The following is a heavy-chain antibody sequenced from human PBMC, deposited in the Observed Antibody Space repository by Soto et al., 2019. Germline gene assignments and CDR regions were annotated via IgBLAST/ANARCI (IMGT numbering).Heavy chain of an antibody. V-gene: IGHV1-8*01. D-gene: IGHD1-1*01. CDR1: GYTFTSYD. CDR2: MNPNTGNS. J-gene: IGHJ4*02. Sequence: ASVKVSCKASGYTFTSYDIYWVRQATGQGLEWMGWMNPNTGNSGHAQKFQGRVTVTSDTSINTVYMELSSLRSEDTAVYYCARRAETNGWNGFGADKYYFDFWGQGTLVTV. CDR3: ARRAETNGWNGFGADKYYFDF.